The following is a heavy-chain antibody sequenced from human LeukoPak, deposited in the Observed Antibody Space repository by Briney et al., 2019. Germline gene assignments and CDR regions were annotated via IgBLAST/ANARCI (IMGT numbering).Heavy chain of an antibody. D-gene: IGHD5-24*01. CDR2: IVPIFRST. CDR1: GGTFSSYG. J-gene: IGHJ4*02. Sequence: GASVKVSCKASGGTFSSYGVSWVRQAPGQGLEWMGGIVPIFRSTTYAQKFRGGVTITADESMSTVYMEMSSLRSEDTAVYYCARSQRAGYNVYHFDYWGQGTLVTVSS. V-gene: IGHV1-69*13. CDR3: ARSQRAGYNVYHFDY.